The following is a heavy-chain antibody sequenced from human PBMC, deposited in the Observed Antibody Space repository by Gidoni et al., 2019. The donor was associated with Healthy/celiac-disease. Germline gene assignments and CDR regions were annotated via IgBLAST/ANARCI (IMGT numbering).Heavy chain of an antibody. J-gene: IGHJ4*02. CDR2: IWYDGSNK. D-gene: IGHD3-22*01. V-gene: IGHV3-33*01. CDR3: ARDLNYYDSSGYYQD. CDR1: GFTFSSYG. Sequence: QVQMVESGGGVVQPGRSLRLYCAASGFTFSSYGMHWVRQAPGKGLGWVAVIWYDGSNKYYADSVKGRFTISRDNSKNTLYLQMNSLRAEDTAVYYCARDLNYYDSSGYYQDWGQGTLVTVSS.